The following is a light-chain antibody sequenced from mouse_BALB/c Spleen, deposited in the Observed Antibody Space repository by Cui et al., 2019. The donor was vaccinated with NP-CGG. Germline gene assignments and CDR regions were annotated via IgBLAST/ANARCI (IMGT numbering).Light chain of an antibody. Sequence: QAVLTQESTLPTSPGETVTLTCRSSTGAVTTSNYAKWVQEKPDHLFTGLIGGTNNRVPGVPARFSGSLIGDKAALTITGAQTEDEAIYFCALWYSNHWVFGGGTKLTVL. CDR2: GTN. V-gene: IGLV1*01. CDR1: TGAVTTSNY. CDR3: ALWYSNHWV. J-gene: IGLJ1*01.